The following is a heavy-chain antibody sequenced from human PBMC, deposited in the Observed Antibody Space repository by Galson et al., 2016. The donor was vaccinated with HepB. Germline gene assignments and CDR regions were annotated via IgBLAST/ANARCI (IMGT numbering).Heavy chain of an antibody. Sequence: SVKVSCKASGYTFSTYGISWVRQAPGQGPEWMGWTSPYNGNTNYAQKFQGRVTMTTDTSTSTAYMELRSLRSDDTAVYYCARDTGDDFNYAMDVWGQGSTVTVSS. CDR1: GYTFSTYG. D-gene: IGHD5-12*01. CDR2: TSPYNGNT. V-gene: IGHV1-18*01. CDR3: ARDTGDDFNYAMDV. J-gene: IGHJ6*02.